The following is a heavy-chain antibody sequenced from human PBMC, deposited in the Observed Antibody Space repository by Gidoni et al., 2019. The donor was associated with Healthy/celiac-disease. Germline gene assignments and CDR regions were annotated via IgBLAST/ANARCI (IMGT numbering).Heavy chain of an antibody. CDR2: IYYSGST. V-gene: IGHV4-39*01. Sequence: QLQLQESGSGLAKPSETLSLTCTVSGGPISSSSYYWGWIRQPPGKGLEWIGSIYYSGSTYYNPSLKSRVTISVDTSKNQFSLKLSSVTAADTAVYYCASGFYKYSSSWYGGFDYWGQGTLVTVSS. D-gene: IGHD6-13*01. J-gene: IGHJ4*02. CDR1: GGPISSSSYY. CDR3: ASGFYKYSSSWYGGFDY.